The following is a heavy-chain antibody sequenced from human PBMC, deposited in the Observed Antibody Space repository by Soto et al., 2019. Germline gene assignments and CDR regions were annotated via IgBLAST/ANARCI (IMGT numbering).Heavy chain of an antibody. V-gene: IGHV6-1*01. CDR1: GDSVSRTTAA. Sequence: PSQTLSLTCAISGDSVSRTTAAWNWIRQFPSRGLGWLGRTYYRSKWFSDYAVSVKSRLTINADTSTNQFSLQLNSVTPDDTAVYYCARDEGALNSWGQGTPVTVSS. CDR3: ARDEGALNS. CDR2: TYYRSKWFS. J-gene: IGHJ4*02.